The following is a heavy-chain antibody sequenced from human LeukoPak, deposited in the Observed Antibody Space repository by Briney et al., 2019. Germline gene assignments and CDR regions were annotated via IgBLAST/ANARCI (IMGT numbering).Heavy chain of an antibody. D-gene: IGHD6-13*01. Sequence: SETLSLTCTVSGGSISSYYWSWIRQPPGKGLEWIGEINHSGSTNYNPSLKSRVTISVDTSKNQFSLKLSSVTAADTAVHYCARQEAAAGPFDYWGQGTLVTVSS. CDR1: GGSISSYY. CDR3: ARQEAAAGPFDY. CDR2: INHSGST. V-gene: IGHV4-34*01. J-gene: IGHJ4*02.